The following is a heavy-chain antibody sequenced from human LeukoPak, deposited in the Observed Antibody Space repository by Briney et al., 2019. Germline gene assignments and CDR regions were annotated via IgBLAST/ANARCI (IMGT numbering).Heavy chain of an antibody. CDR3: ARVRSSRSRGIYTYYFDY. J-gene: IGHJ4*02. CDR1: GGSISSYY. Sequence: PSETLSLTCTVSGGSISSYYWNWIRQPAGKGLEWIGRIYTSGSTNYNPSLKSRVTMSVDTSKNQFSLKLSSVTAADTAVYYCARVRSSRSRGIYTYYFDYWGQGTLVTVSS. CDR2: IYTSGST. D-gene: IGHD1-26*01. V-gene: IGHV4-4*07.